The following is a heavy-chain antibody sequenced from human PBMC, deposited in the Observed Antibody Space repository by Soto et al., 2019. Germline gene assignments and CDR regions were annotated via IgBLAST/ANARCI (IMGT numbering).Heavy chain of an antibody. CDR1: GYTFTGYY. D-gene: IGHD3-10*01. CDR2: IKPNSGGT. Sequence: ASVKVSCKASGYTFTGYYMHWVRQAPGQGLEWMGWIKPNSGGTNYAQKFQGWVTMTRDTSISTAYMELSRLRSDDTAVYYCARVFGQLFGELPLPHYYSYSGMDVWGQGTTVTVSS. CDR3: ARVFGQLFGELPLPHYYSYSGMDV. J-gene: IGHJ6*02. V-gene: IGHV1-2*04.